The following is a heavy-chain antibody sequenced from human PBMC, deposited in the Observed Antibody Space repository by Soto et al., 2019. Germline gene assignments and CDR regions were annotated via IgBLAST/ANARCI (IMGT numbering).Heavy chain of an antibody. D-gene: IGHD3-22*01. CDR2: IDPSGNGT. Sequence: SVKVSCKTSGHTLINYYMHWVRQAPGQGLDWLGKIDPSGNGTSYAERFQGRITLTSDTSTKTVYVELSSLRSEDTAIYYCAINYYDSSGYLYWGQGTLVTVSS. CDR3: AINYYDSSGYLY. V-gene: IGHV1-46*01. CDR1: GHTLINYY. J-gene: IGHJ4*02.